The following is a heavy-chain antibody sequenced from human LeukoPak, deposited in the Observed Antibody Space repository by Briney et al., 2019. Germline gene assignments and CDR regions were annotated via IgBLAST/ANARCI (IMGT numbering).Heavy chain of an antibody. Sequence: ASVKVSCKASGGIFSSYAISWVRQAPGQGLEWMGRIIPIFGIANYAQKFQGRVTITADKSTSTAYMELSSLRSEDTAVYYCASGAGGYAAFDIWGQGTMVTVSS. D-gene: IGHD1-26*01. CDR2: IIPIFGIA. J-gene: IGHJ3*02. CDR3: ASGAGGYAAFDI. V-gene: IGHV1-69*04. CDR1: GGIFSSYA.